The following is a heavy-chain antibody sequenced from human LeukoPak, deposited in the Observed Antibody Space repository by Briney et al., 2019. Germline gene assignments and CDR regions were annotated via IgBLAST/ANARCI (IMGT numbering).Heavy chain of an antibody. J-gene: IGHJ5*02. V-gene: IGHV1-2*02. D-gene: IGHD2-21*02. CDR1: GYTFTGYY. CDR2: INPNSGGT. Sequence: ASVKVSCKASGYTFTGYYMHWVRQAPGQGLEWMGWINPNSGGTNYAQKFQGRVTMTRDTSISTAYMELSRLRSDDTAVYYCARVARWAAIHGWFDPWGQGTLVTVSS. CDR3: ARVARWAAIHGWFDP.